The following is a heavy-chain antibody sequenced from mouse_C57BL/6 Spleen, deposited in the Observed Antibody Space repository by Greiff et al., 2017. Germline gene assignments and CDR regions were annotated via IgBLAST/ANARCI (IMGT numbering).Heavy chain of an antibody. Sequence: EVKVVESGGGLVKPGGSLKLSCAASGFTFSSYAMSWVRQTPEKRLEWVATISDGGSYTYYPDNVKGRFTISRDNAKNNLYLQMSHLKSEDTAMYYCARDEGDYDEGFAYWGQGTLVTVSA. CDR1: GFTFSSYA. D-gene: IGHD2-4*01. CDR3: ARDEGDYDEGFAY. J-gene: IGHJ3*01. V-gene: IGHV5-4*01. CDR2: ISDGGSYT.